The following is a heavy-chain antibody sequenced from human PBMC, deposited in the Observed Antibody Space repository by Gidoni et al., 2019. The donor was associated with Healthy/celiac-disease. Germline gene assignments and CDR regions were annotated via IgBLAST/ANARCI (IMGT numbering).Heavy chain of an antibody. CDR2: IYYSGST. J-gene: IGHJ6*02. V-gene: IGHV4-59*01. D-gene: IGHD6-6*01. Sequence: QVQLQESGPGLVKPSETLSLTCTVSGGSISSYYWSWIRQPPGKGLEWIGYIYYSGSTNYNPSLKSRVTISVDTSKNQFSLKLSSVTAADTAVYYCARVINYIAARAGIYYGMDVWGQGTTVTVSS. CDR3: ARVINYIAARAGIYYGMDV. CDR1: GGSISSYY.